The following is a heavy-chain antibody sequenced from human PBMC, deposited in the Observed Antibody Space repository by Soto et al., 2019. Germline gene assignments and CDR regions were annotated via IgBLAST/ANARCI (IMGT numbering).Heavy chain of an antibody. Sequence: EVQLVESGGGLVQPGGSLRLSCAASGFTFSLYSMNWVRQAPGKGLEWVSYIGSDGSTIYYADSVKGRFTITRDSAKKSLFLQRNSLRDEDTAVYYCAITTLGTWTGYDHWGQGALVSVSS. J-gene: IGHJ4*02. CDR2: IGSDGSTI. CDR1: GFTFSLYS. V-gene: IGHV3-48*02. D-gene: IGHD1-1*01. CDR3: AITTLGTWTGYDH.